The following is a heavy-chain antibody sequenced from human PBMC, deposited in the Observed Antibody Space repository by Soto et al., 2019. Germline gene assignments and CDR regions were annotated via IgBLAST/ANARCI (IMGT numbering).Heavy chain of an antibody. V-gene: IGHV4-34*01. CDR1: GGSFSGYY. Sequence: QVQLQQWGAGLLKPSETLSLTCAVYGGSFSGYYWSWIRQPPGKGLEWIGEINHSGSTNYNPSLKRRVTISVDTAKNQFSLKLSSVPAAATAVYYCARPSYCSGGGCYFSFRYWGQGTLVTVSS. CDR3: ARPSYCSGGGCYFSFRY. D-gene: IGHD2-15*01. J-gene: IGHJ4*02. CDR2: INHSGST.